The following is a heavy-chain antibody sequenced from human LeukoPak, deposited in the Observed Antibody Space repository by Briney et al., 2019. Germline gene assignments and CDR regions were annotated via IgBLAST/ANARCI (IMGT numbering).Heavy chain of an antibody. J-gene: IGHJ5*02. CDR3: ARASGSYSISRFDP. CDR2: MNPNSGNT. Sequence: GASVKVSCKDSGYTFTSYDINWVRQATGQGLEWMGWMNPNSGNTGYAQKFQGRVTMTRNTSISTAYMELSSLRSEDTAVYYCARASGSYSISRFDPWGQGTLVTVSS. CDR1: GYTFTSYD. V-gene: IGHV1-8*01. D-gene: IGHD1-26*01.